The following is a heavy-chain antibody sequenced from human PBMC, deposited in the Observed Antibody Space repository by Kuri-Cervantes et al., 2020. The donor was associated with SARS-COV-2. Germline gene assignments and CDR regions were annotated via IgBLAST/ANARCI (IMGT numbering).Heavy chain of an antibody. CDR1: GFTFSSYA. D-gene: IGHD3-16*01. J-gene: IGHJ6*02. V-gene: IGHV3-30*01. CDR3: ARPYAAHRPAYYYYGLDV. Sequence: GESLKISCAASGFTFSSYAMHWVRQAPGKGLEWVAVISYDGSNKYYADSVKGRFTISRDNSKNTLFLQMESLMPEDTAVYYCARPYAAHRPAYYYYGLDVWGQGTAVTVSS. CDR2: ISYDGSNK.